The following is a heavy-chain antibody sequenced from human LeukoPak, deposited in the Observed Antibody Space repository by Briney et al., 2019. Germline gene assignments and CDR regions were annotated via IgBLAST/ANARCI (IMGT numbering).Heavy chain of an antibody. CDR3: ASSFAGFLTGLIIHLGWFDP. D-gene: IGHD3-9*01. V-gene: IGHV3-23*01. J-gene: IGHJ5*02. Sequence: GGSLRLSCAASGFTFSSYAMIWVRQAPGKGLEWVSALSGSGGSTYYADSVKGRFTISRDNSKNTLYLQMNSLRAEDTAVYYCASSFAGFLTGLIIHLGWFDPWGQGTLVTVSS. CDR1: GFTFSSYA. CDR2: LSGSGGST.